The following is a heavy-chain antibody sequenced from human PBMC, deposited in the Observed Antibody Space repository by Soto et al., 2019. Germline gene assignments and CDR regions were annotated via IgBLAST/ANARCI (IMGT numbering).Heavy chain of an antibody. Sequence: QVQLVQSGAEVKKPGASVKVSCKASGYTFSNYGISWVRQAPGQGLEWMGRVSPYNGNTNYEQKLQGRVTMTTDTSTSTDYMELRSLRSDDTAVYYCARDRGYNWNYGWFDPWGQGTLVTVSS. D-gene: IGHD1-7*01. V-gene: IGHV1-18*01. CDR3: ARDRGYNWNYGWFDP. J-gene: IGHJ5*02. CDR2: VSPYNGNT. CDR1: GYTFSNYG.